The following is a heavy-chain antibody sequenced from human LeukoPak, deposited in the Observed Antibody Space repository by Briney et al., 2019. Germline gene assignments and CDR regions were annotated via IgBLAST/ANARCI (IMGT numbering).Heavy chain of an antibody. CDR3: ARLTWIQLWSPAGWVADY. D-gene: IGHD5-18*01. J-gene: IGHJ4*02. CDR2: ISAYNGNT. Sequence: ASVKVSCKASGYTFTSYGISWVRQAPGQGLEWMGWISAYNGNTNYAQKLQGRVTMTIDTSTSTAYMELRSLRSDDTAVYYCARLTWIQLWSPAGWVADYWGQGTLVTASS. CDR1: GYTFTSYG. V-gene: IGHV1-18*01.